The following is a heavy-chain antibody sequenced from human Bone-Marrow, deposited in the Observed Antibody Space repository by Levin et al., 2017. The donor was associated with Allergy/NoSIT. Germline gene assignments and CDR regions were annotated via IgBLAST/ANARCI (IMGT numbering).Heavy chain of an antibody. Sequence: GGSLRLSCEGSGFTFKNFAMSWVRQAPGKGLEWVSGISASGSTTYYADSVKGRFIISRDNSKNTLSLQMNGLRDEDTALYFCAGRVQTTAWIQLDYNYGMDVWGQGTRVAVSS. V-gene: IGHV3-23*01. CDR2: ISASGSTT. CDR3: AGRVQTTAWIQLDYNYGMDV. CDR1: GFTFKNFA. J-gene: IGHJ6*02. D-gene: IGHD5-24*01.